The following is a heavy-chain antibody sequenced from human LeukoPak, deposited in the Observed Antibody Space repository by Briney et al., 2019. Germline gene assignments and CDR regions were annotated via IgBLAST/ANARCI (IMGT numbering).Heavy chain of an antibody. CDR3: AKGDYYGSGLDY. V-gene: IGHV3-30*02. CDR1: GFTFSNNA. D-gene: IGHD3-10*01. Sequence: GGSLRLSYAASGFTFSNNAMHWVRQAPGKGLVWVAYIRYDGGNAYYVDSVKGRFTISRDNSKDTLYLQMNGLRPEDTAVYFCAKGDYYGSGLDYWGQGAPVTVSS. J-gene: IGHJ4*02. CDR2: IRYDGGNA.